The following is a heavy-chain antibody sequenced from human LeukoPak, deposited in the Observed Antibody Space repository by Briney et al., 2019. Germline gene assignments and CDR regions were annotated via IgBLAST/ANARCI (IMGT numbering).Heavy chain of an antibody. CDR2: INPNSGGT. Sequence: ASVKVSCKASGYTFTGYYMHWVRQAPGQGLEWMGWINPNSGGTNYAQKFQGRVTMTRDTSISTAYMELSRLRSDDTAVYYCARPREWWLQLPAFDIWGQGTMVTVSS. CDR3: ARPREWWLQLPAFDI. D-gene: IGHD5-24*01. CDR1: GYTFTGYY. V-gene: IGHV1-2*02. J-gene: IGHJ3*02.